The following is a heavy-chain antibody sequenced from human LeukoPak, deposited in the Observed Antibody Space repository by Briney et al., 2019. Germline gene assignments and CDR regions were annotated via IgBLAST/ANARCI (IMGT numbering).Heavy chain of an antibody. J-gene: IGHJ4*02. Sequence: GGSLTLSCGASGFTFNNYAMHWVRQAPGKGLEWVALISYDGSNKNYADSVKGRFTISRDNSKNTLDLQMNSLRVEDTSVYYCVKERAYSSSVWYFDYWGQGTLVTVSS. CDR3: VKERAYSSSVWYFDY. D-gene: IGHD6-13*01. CDR1: GFTFNNYA. V-gene: IGHV3-30*18. CDR2: ISYDGSNK.